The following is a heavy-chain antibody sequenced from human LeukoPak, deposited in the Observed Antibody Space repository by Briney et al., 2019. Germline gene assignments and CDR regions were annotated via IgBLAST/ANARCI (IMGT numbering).Heavy chain of an antibody. CDR1: GFTFSSYS. D-gene: IGHD2-15*01. CDR2: ISSSSSYI. Sequence: PGGSLRLSCAASGFTFSSYSMKWFRQAPGKGLEWVSSISSSSSYIYYADSVKGRFTTSRDNAKNSLYLQMNSLRAEDTAVYYCARGPTRRVVYYFDYWGQGTLVTVSS. CDR3: ARGPTRRVVYYFDY. J-gene: IGHJ4*02. V-gene: IGHV3-21*01.